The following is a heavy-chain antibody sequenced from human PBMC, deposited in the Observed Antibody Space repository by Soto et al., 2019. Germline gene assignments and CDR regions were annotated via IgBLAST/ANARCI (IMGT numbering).Heavy chain of an antibody. V-gene: IGHV4-59*01. CDR3: ARVFPTYCGGDCSYFDS. CDR1: GGSINGYY. CDR2: IFYSGST. D-gene: IGHD2-21*02. J-gene: IGHJ4*02. Sequence: SETLSLTCTVSGGSINGYYWSWIRQPPGKGLEWIGYIFYSGSTNHNPSLKSRVTMSVDMSKNQFSLELSSVTAADTAVCYCARVFPTYCGGDCSYFDSWGPGALVTVSS.